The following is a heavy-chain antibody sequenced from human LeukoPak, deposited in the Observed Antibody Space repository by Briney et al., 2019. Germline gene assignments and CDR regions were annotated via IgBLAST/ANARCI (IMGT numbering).Heavy chain of an antibody. J-gene: IGHJ6*03. D-gene: IGHD6-19*01. V-gene: IGHV3-74*01. Sequence: SGGSLRLSFAASGFTFSSYLMHWVRQAPGKGLVWVSRINSDGSSTSYADSVKGRFTISRDNAKNTLYLQMNSLRAEDTAVYYCARDPAVAEYYYYYYYMDVWGKGTTVTISS. CDR2: INSDGSST. CDR3: ARDPAVAEYYYYYYYMDV. CDR1: GFTFSSYL.